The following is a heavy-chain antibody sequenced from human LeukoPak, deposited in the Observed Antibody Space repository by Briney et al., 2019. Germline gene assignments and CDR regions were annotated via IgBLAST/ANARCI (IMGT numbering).Heavy chain of an antibody. Sequence: GRSLRLSCAASGFTFSSYGIHWVRQASGKGLEWMAVISYDGSNKYYADSVKGRFTISRDNSKNTLYLQMNSLRAEDSAVYYCAKDLGAGYEAPDYWGQGTLVTVSS. V-gene: IGHV3-30*18. CDR3: AKDLGAGYEAPDY. D-gene: IGHD5-12*01. CDR1: GFTFSSYG. CDR2: ISYDGSNK. J-gene: IGHJ4*02.